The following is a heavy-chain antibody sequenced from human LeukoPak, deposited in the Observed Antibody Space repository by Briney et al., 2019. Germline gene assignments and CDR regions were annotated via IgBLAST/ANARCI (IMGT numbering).Heavy chain of an antibody. D-gene: IGHD2-21*02. Sequence: GESLKISCKGSGYRFTTYWIGWVRQMPGKGLEWMGIIYPGDSDTRYSPSFQGQFTISADKSISTASLQWSSLKASDTAMYYCARHISDCGGDCPFDSWGQGTLVTVSS. CDR2: IYPGDSDT. CDR3: ARHISDCGGDCPFDS. V-gene: IGHV5-51*01. J-gene: IGHJ4*02. CDR1: GYRFTTYW.